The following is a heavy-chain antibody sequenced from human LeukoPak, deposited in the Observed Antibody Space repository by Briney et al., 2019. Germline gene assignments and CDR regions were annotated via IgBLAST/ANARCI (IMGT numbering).Heavy chain of an antibody. CDR1: GFTFSCYG. CDR2: IRYDGSNK. Sequence: GGSLRLSCAASGFTFSCYGMHWVRPAPGKGLEGVAFIRYDGSNKYYADSVKGRFTISRDNSKNTLYLQMNSLRAEDTAVYYCAKDFGWLQFRAAAFDIWHQGTMVTVSS. D-gene: IGHD5-24*01. CDR3: AKDFGWLQFRAAAFDI. J-gene: IGHJ3*02. V-gene: IGHV3-30*02.